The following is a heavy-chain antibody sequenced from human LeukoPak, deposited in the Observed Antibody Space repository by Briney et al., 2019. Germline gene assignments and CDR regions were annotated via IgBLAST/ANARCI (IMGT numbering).Heavy chain of an antibody. Sequence: ASVKVSYKASGYTFTSYDINWVRQATGQGLEWMGWMNPNSGNTGFTQKFQGRVTMTRNTSISTAYMELSSLRSEDTAVYYCARGLSSYYYYVMDVWGQGTAVTVSS. D-gene: IGHD6-13*01. CDR3: ARGLSSYYYYVMDV. J-gene: IGHJ6*02. CDR1: GYTFTSYD. V-gene: IGHV1-8*01. CDR2: MNPNSGNT.